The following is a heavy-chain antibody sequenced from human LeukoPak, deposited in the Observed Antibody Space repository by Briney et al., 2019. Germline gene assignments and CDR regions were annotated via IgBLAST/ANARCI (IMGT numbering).Heavy chain of an antibody. V-gene: IGHV3-48*01. CDR2: ISSSSSTI. D-gene: IGHD5-18*01. Sequence: GGSLRLSCAASGFTFSSYEMNWVRQAPGKGLEWVSYISSSSSTIYYADSAKGRFTISRDNAKNSLYLQMNSLRAEDTAVYYCARDEGQYSYGPFDYWGQGTLVTVSS. CDR3: ARDEGQYSYGPFDY. J-gene: IGHJ4*02. CDR1: GFTFSSYE.